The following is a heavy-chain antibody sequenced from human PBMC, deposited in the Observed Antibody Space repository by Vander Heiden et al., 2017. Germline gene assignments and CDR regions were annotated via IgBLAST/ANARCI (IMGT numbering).Heavy chain of an antibody. D-gene: IGHD6-19*01. J-gene: IGHJ5*02. CDR3: AREGKAGSKVWFDP. V-gene: IGHV4-34*01. CDR2: INDSGST. CDR1: GCSFSGYY. Sequence: QVQLQQWGAGLLKPSETLSLNCAVYGCSFSGYYWSWIRQPPGKGLEWIGEINDSGSTNYNPSLKSRVTISLDTSKNQFSLKLSSVTAADTAVYYCAREGKAGSKVWFDPWGQGTLVTVSS.